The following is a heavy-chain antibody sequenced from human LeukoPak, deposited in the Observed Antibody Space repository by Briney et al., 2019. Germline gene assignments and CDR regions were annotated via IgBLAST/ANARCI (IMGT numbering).Heavy chain of an antibody. CDR1: GFTFSSYA. V-gene: IGHV3-30-3*01. Sequence: PGGSLRLSCAASGFTFSSYAMHWVRQAPGKGLEWVAVISYDGSNKYYADSVKGRFTISRDNSKNTLYLRMNSLRAEDTAVYYCARKFGAFDIWGQGTMVTVSS. CDR3: ARKFGAFDI. J-gene: IGHJ3*02. D-gene: IGHD3-16*01. CDR2: ISYDGSNK.